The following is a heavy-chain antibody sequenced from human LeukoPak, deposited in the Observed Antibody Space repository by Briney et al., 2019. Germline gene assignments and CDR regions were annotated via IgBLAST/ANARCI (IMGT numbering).Heavy chain of an antibody. Sequence: GGSLRLSCASCGFNFSVYSMNWVRQAPGKGLEWVSYISGSSNTIYYADSVKGRFTISRDNAKNSLFRQMNSLRDENPAVDYCARDSETTVTQNRNYYFDCWGQGTLVTVSS. CDR3: ARDSETTVTQNRNYYFDC. V-gene: IGHV3-48*02. CDR2: ISGSSNTI. CDR1: GFNFSVYS. J-gene: IGHJ4*02. D-gene: IGHD4-17*01.